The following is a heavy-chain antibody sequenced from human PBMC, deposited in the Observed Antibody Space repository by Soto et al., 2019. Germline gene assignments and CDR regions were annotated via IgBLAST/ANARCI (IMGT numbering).Heavy chain of an antibody. CDR2: IYYSGST. CDR1: GGSISSYY. J-gene: IGHJ6*02. D-gene: IGHD5-18*01. Sequence: PLETLSLTCTVSGGSISSYYWSWIRQPPGKGLEWIGYIYYSGSTNYNPSLKSRVTISVDTSKNQFSLKLSSVTAADTAVYYCAREGAIYSDGQVYYFYGMDVWDQGNTLTVSS. V-gene: IGHV4-59*01. CDR3: AREGAIYSDGQVYYFYGMDV.